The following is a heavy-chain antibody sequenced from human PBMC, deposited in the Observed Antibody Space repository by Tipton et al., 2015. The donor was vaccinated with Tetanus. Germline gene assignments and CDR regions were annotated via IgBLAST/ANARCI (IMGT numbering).Heavy chain of an antibody. CDR3: ARRSLTNYGLDV. J-gene: IGHJ6*02. CDR1: KFSFSCHS. D-gene: IGHD1-1*01. V-gene: IGHV3-74*01. Sequence: SLRLSCAASKFSFSCHSMNWVRQAPGKGLVWISRINPDGRRTNYADSVKGRFTISRDHAKNTVYLQMNSLRAEDTAVYFCARRSLTNYGLDVWGQGTPVTVSS. CDR2: INPDGRRT.